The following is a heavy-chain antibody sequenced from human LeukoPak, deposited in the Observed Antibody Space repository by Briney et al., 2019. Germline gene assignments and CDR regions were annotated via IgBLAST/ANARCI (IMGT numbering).Heavy chain of an antibody. J-gene: IGHJ4*02. Sequence: GASVKVACPASGYTFTSYGISWVRQATGQGLEWMGWISAYNGNTNYAQKLQGRVTMTTDTSTSTAYMELRSLRSDDTAVYYCARGGGFYDSSGYADYWGQGTLVTVSS. V-gene: IGHV1-18*01. D-gene: IGHD3-22*01. CDR2: ISAYNGNT. CDR1: GYTFTSYG. CDR3: ARGGGFYDSSGYADY.